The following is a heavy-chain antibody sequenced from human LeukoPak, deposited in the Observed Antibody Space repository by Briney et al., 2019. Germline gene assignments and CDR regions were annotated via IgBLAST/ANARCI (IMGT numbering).Heavy chain of an antibody. D-gene: IGHD5-12*01. Sequence: SETLSLTCTVSGGSINSYYWSWVRQPPGKGLEWIGYIYYSGSTNYNPSLKSRVTISVDTSKNQFSLRLSSVTAADTAVYYCARVATGDAGYFDYWGQGTLVTVSS. J-gene: IGHJ4*02. V-gene: IGHV4-59*01. CDR1: GGSINSYY. CDR3: ARVATGDAGYFDY. CDR2: IYYSGST.